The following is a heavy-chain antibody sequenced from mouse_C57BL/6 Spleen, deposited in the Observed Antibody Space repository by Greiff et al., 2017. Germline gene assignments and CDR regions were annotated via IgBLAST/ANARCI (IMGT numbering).Heavy chain of an antibody. Sequence: QVQLQQSGPELVKPGASVKISCKASGYAFSSSWMNWVKQRPGKGLEWIGRIYPGDGDTNYNGKFKGKATLTADKSSSTAYMQLSSLTSEDSAVYFCARSYDYDGPWFAYWGQGTLVTVSA. V-gene: IGHV1-82*01. CDR2: IYPGDGDT. D-gene: IGHD2-4*01. J-gene: IGHJ3*01. CDR3: ARSYDYDGPWFAY. CDR1: GYAFSSSW.